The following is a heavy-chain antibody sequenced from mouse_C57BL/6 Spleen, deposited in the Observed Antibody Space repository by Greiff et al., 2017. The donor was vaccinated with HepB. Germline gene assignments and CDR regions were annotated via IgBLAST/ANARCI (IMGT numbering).Heavy chain of an antibody. D-gene: IGHD1-1*01. V-gene: IGHV1-4*01. CDR2: INPSSGYT. CDR1: GYTFTSYT. J-gene: IGHJ4*01. CDR3: ARSYGSSNAMDY. Sequence: QVQLQQSGAELARPGASVKMSCKASGYTFTSYTMHWVKQRPGQGLEWIGYINPSSGYTKYNQKFKDKATLTADKSSSTAYMQLSSLTSEDSAVYYCARSYGSSNAMDYWGQGTSVTVSS.